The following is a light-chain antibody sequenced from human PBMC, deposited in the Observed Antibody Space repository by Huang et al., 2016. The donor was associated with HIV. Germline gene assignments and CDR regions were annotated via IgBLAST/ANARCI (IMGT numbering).Light chain of an antibody. CDR3: QLRSTWPGDT. Sequence: EIVLTQSPATLSLSPGERATLSCRASQTVSSYLAWYQQKPGQAPRRLIYDASNRATGIPARCSGSGSGTDFTLTISSLEPEDFAVYYCQLRSTWPGDTFGGGTKVEIK. V-gene: IGKV3-11*01. J-gene: IGKJ4*01. CDR2: DAS. CDR1: QTVSSY.